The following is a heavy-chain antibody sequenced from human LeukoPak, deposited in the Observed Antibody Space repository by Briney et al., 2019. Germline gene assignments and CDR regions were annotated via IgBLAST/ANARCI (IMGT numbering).Heavy chain of an antibody. CDR3: ARAPRYCSSTSCSHFDY. J-gene: IGHJ4*02. Sequence: ASVKVSCRASGDTFTGDDMDGGRQAPGQGLEGMGWINPNSGGTNYAQKFQGRVTMTRDTSISTAYMELSRLRSDDTAVYYCARAPRYCSSTSCSHFDYWGRGTMVTVSS. D-gene: IGHD2-2*01. V-gene: IGHV1-2*02. CDR1: GDTFTGDD. CDR2: INPNSGGT.